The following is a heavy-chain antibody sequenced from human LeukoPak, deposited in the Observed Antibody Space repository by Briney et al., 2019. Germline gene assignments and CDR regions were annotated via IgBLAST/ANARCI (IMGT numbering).Heavy chain of an antibody. Sequence: EGSLRLSCAASGFTFSSYWMSWVRQAPGKGLEWVANIKQDGSGKYYVDSVKGRFTISRDNAKNSLYLQMNSLRAEDTAVYYCASLGIAARLYYYYYGMDVWGQGTTVTVSS. CDR1: GFTFSSYW. D-gene: IGHD6-6*01. CDR2: IKQDGSGK. J-gene: IGHJ6*02. V-gene: IGHV3-7*01. CDR3: ASLGIAARLYYYYYGMDV.